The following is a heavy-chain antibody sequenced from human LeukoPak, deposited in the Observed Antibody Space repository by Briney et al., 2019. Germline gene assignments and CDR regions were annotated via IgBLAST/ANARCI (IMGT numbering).Heavy chain of an antibody. V-gene: IGHV3-74*01. CDR2: INTDGSIT. J-gene: IGHJ5*02. Sequence: GGSLRLSCAASGFTFSSYWMHWVRHAPGKGPVWVSRINTDGSITTYADSVKGRFTIPRDNSKNTLYLQMNSLRAEDTAVYYCARRSGSYSGFDPWGQGTLVTVSS. CDR3: ARRSGSYSGFDP. CDR1: GFTFSSYW. D-gene: IGHD1-26*01.